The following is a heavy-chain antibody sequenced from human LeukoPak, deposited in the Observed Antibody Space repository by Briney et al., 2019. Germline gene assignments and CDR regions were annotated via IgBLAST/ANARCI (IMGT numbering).Heavy chain of an antibody. V-gene: IGHV4-59*01. CDR1: GGSISSYY. CDR3: ARGRSGSYFGDY. D-gene: IGHD3-10*01. J-gene: IGHJ4*02. CDR2: IYYTGSA. Sequence: SETLSLTCTVSGGSISSYYWSWIRQPPGKGLEWIGYIYYTGSANYNPSLKSRVTISVDTSKNQFSLKLNSVTAADTAVYYCARGRSGSYFGDYWGQGMLVTVSS.